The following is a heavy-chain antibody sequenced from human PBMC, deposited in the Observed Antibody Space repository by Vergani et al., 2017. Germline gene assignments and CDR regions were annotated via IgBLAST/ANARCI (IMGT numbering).Heavy chain of an antibody. CDR1: GGTFSSYA. D-gene: IGHD5-12*01. CDR3: AADAYDVPSNY. V-gene: IGHV1-69*04. CDR2: IIVGSGNT. Sequence: QVQLVQSGAEVKKPGSSVKVSCKASGGTFSSYAISWVRQAPGQGLEWMGRIIVGSGNTNYAQKFQERVTITRDMSTSTAYMELSSLRSEDTAVYYCAADAYDVPSNYWGQGTLVTVSS. J-gene: IGHJ4*02.